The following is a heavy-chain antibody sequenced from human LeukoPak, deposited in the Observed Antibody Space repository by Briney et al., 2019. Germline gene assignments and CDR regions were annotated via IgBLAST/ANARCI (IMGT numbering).Heavy chain of an antibody. CDR3: AREVVGATSYYYYYYMDV. Sequence: PSETLSLTCTVCGGSISSYYWSWLRQPAGKGLEWIGRIYTSGSTNYNPSLKSRVTMSVDTSKNQFSLKLSSVTAADTAVYYCAREVVGATSYYYYYYMDVWGKGTTVTVSS. D-gene: IGHD1-26*01. CDR2: IYTSGST. J-gene: IGHJ6*03. V-gene: IGHV4-4*07. CDR1: GGSISSYY.